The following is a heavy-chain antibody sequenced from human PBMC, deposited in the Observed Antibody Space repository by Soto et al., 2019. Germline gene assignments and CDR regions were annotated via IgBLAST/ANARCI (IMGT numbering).Heavy chain of an antibody. J-gene: IGHJ5*02. CDR3: ARVPDR. CDR1: GGSISSGGYS. Sequence: QRQLQESGSGLVKPSQTLSLTCAVSGGSISSGGYSWSWIRQPPGKGLEWIGYIYHSGSTYYNPSLNRRVTISVDRSKNQFSLKLSSVTAADTAVYYCARVPDRWGQGTLVTVSS. V-gene: IGHV4-30-2*01. D-gene: IGHD2-2*01. CDR2: IYHSGST.